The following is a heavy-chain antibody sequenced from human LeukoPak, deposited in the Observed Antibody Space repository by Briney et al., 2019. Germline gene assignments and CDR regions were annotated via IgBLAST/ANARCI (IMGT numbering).Heavy chain of an antibody. J-gene: IGHJ6*02. CDR2: IWYDGSNE. D-gene: IGHD3-10*01. Sequence: SLRLSCAASGFTFRSHGMHWVRQAPGKGLEWVAGIWYDGSNEDYADSVKGRFTISRDNSKNTLYLQMNSLRVEDTAVYYCARGGQNGSPYATDVWGQGTTVTVSS. CDR3: ARGGQNGSPYATDV. V-gene: IGHV3-33*01. CDR1: GFTFRSHG.